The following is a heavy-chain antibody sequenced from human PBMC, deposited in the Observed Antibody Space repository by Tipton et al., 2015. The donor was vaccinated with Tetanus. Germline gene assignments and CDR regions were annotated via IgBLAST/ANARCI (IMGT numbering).Heavy chain of an antibody. Sequence: TLSLTCDVSGGPVSSSNWWSWVRQAPGKGLEWIGEIYYSGTTNYNPSLKSRVTISTDKSKNQVSLRLNSATAADTAVYFCARTPDYYYGMDVWGQGTTVTVSS. CDR1: GGPVSSSNW. J-gene: IGHJ6*02. V-gene: IGHV4-4*01. CDR3: ARTPDYYYGMDV. CDR2: IYYSGTT.